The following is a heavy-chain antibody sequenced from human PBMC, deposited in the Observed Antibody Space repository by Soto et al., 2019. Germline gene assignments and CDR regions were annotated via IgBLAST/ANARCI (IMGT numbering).Heavy chain of an antibody. CDR3: ARADYDFWSGYPTEY. Sequence: GASVKVSCKASGYTFASYAMHWVRQAPGQRLEWMGWINAGNGNTKYSQKCQGRVTITRDTSASTAYMELSSLRSEDTAVYYCARADYDFWSGYPTEYWGQGTLVTVSS. V-gene: IGHV1-3*01. D-gene: IGHD3-3*01. CDR2: INAGNGNT. J-gene: IGHJ4*01. CDR1: GYTFASYA.